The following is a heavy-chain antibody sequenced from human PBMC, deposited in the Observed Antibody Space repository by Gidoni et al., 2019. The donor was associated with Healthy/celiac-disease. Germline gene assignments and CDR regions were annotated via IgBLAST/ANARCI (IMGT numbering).Heavy chain of an antibody. CDR3: ASSPHNKWLYRYYYYYGMDV. CDR2: ISSSGSTI. CDR1: GFTFSDYY. J-gene: IGHJ6*02. Sequence: QVQLVESGGGLVKPGGSLRLSCAASGFTFSDYYMSWIRQAPGKGLEWVSYISSSGSTIYYADSVKGRFTISRDNAKNSLYLQMNSLRAEDTAVYYCASSPHNKWLYRYYYYYGMDVWGQGTTVTVSS. V-gene: IGHV3-11*01. D-gene: IGHD3-22*01.